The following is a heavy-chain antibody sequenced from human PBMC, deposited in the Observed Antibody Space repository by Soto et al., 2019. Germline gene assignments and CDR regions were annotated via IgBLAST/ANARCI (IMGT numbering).Heavy chain of an antibody. CDR1: GFTFSSFD. J-gene: IGHJ1*01. D-gene: IGHD3-16*01. CDR3: ALPGGVGPAYEYFQH. V-gene: IGHV3-30*03. Sequence: QVQLVESGGGVVQPGRSLRLSCSVSGFTFSSFDMYWVRQAPGKGLEWVSLISYDGSNKNYADSVKGRFTISGDNSKNTLYLQMNSLRAEDTAVYYCALPGGVGPAYEYFQHWGQGTLVIVSS. CDR2: ISYDGSNK.